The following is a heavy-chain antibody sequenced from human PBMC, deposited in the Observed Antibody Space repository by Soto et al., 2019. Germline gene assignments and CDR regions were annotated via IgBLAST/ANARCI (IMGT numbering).Heavy chain of an antibody. V-gene: IGHV4-31*03. D-gene: IGHD3-22*01. J-gene: IGHJ4*02. Sequence: SETLSLTCTVSGVSITSGGYRWSWIRQQPGKAQEWIGYIFYSGYTYSNPPLKSRVTMSVDTSKNQFSLKLNSVTAADTAVYYCARLYYDSSGSVYVHFDLWGQGTLVTVSS. CDR2: IFYSGYT. CDR3: ARLYYDSSGSVYVHFDL. CDR1: GVSITSGGYR.